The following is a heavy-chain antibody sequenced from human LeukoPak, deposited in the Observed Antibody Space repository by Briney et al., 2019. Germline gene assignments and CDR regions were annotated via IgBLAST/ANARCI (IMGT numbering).Heavy chain of an antibody. V-gene: IGHV1-2*04. CDR2: ISPNSGGT. D-gene: IGHD3-10*01. Sequence: GASVKVSCKASGYTFTGYYMHWVRQAPGQGLEWMGWISPNSGGTNYAQKFQGWVTMTRDTSISTAYMELSRLRSDDTAVYYCARSRGYYYYYGMDVWGQGTTVTVSS. J-gene: IGHJ6*02. CDR1: GYTFTGYY. CDR3: ARSRGYYYYYGMDV.